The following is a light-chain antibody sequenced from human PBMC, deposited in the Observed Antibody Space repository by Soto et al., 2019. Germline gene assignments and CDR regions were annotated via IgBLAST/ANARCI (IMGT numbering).Light chain of an antibody. Sequence: EIVMTQSPATLSVSPGERATLSCRASQSVSRNLAWYQQKSGQAPRLLIYDTSTRATGVPDRFSGSGSGTDFTLTISRLEPEDFAVYYCQQYGSSITFGQGTRLEIK. J-gene: IGKJ5*01. CDR1: QSVSRN. CDR3: QQYGSSIT. V-gene: IGKV3-20*01. CDR2: DTS.